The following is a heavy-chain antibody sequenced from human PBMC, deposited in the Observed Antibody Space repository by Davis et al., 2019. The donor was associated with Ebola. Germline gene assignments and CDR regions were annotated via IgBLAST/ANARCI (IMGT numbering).Heavy chain of an antibody. CDR1: GFTFRIYA. Sequence: PGGSLRLSCAASGFTFRIYAMSWVRQAPGKGPEWVSAISAGSERTYYGDSVQGRFTISRDNSKSTVYLQMNSLRAEDTAVYYCAKGRGYGDSKNKYYFDYWGQGSLVTVSS. V-gene: IGHV3-23*01. CDR3: AKGRGYGDSKNKYYFDY. J-gene: IGHJ4*02. CDR2: ISAGSERT. D-gene: IGHD4-17*01.